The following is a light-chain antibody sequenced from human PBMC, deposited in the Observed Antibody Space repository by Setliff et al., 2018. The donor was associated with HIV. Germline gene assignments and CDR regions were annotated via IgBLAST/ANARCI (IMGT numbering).Light chain of an antibody. J-gene: IGLJ1*01. CDR3: TSYTRDNTITRV. Sequence: QSALTQPASVSGSPGQSITMSCTGTSSDVGGYNYVSWYQQHPGKAPKLIIYEVSNRPSGVSNRFSGSKSGNTASLTISGLQAEDEADYFCTSYTRDNTITRVFGTGTKVTVL. V-gene: IGLV2-14*01. CDR1: SSDVGGYNY. CDR2: EVS.